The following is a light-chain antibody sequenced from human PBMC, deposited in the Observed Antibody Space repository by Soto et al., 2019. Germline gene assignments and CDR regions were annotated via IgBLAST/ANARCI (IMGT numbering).Light chain of an antibody. CDR1: SSNIGNNY. J-gene: IGLJ2*01. CDR3: ATWDGSLPAEV. Sequence: QSVLTQPPSVSAAPGQKVTISCSGSSSNIGNNYVSWYQQLPGTAPKLLIYDNNKRPSGIPARFSGSKSGTSGTLDITGLQTGDEADYYCATWDGSLPAEVFGGGTQLTVL. CDR2: DNN. V-gene: IGLV1-51*01.